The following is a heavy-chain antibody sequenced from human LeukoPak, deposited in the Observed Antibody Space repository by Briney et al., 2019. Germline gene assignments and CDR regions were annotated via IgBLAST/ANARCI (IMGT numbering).Heavy chain of an antibody. D-gene: IGHD5-18*01. CDR1: GGSISSGGYY. Sequence: SETLSLTCTVSGGSISSGGYYWSWIRQHPGMGLEWIGYIYYSGSTYYNPSLKSRVTISVDTSKNQFSLKLSSVTAADTAVYYCARSSPPYTAMGLEHFDYWGQGTLVTVSS. J-gene: IGHJ4*02. CDR3: ARSSPPYTAMGLEHFDY. CDR2: IYYSGST. V-gene: IGHV4-31*03.